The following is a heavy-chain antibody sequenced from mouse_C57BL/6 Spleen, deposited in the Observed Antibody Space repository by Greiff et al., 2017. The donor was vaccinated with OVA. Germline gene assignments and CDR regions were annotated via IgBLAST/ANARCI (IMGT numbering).Heavy chain of an antibody. Sequence: EVQLVESGGDLVKPGGSLKLSCAASGFTFSSYGMSWVRQTPDKRLEWVATISSGGSYTYYPDSVKGRFTISRENSTNTLYLQLSRLKSEDTAMYYCAGHYTTVVATELGYFEVWGTGTTVTVAS. CDR3: AGHYTTVVATELGYFEV. D-gene: IGHD1-1*01. J-gene: IGHJ1*03. CDR1: GFTFSSYG. CDR2: ISSGGSYT. V-gene: IGHV5-6*01.